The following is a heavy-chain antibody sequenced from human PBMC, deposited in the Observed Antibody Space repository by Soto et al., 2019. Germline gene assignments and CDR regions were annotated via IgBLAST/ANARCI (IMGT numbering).Heavy chain of an antibody. CDR1: GGSISSYY. CDR2: IYYSGST. D-gene: IGHD6-19*01. Sequence: PSETLSLTCTVSGGSISSYYWSWIRQPPGKGLEWIGYIYYSGSTNYNPSLKSRVTISVDTSKNQFSLKLSSVTAADTAVYYCASLSPYSSGWWFAYWGQGTQVTVSS. V-gene: IGHV4-59*01. CDR3: ASLSPYSSGWWFAY. J-gene: IGHJ4*02.